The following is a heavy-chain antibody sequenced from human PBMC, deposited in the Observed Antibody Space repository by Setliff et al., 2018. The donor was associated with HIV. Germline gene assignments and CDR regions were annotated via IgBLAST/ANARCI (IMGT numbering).Heavy chain of an antibody. CDR1: GGSIGRSFYY. D-gene: IGHD3-3*01. CDR2: FSYNGRT. V-gene: IGHV4-39*01. J-gene: IGHJ4*02. CDR3: ARGGPRRITIFGVPQFPYYFDY. Sequence: PSETLSLTCSVSGGSIGRSFYYWGWLRQPPGRGLEWIGSFSYNGRTHYIPSLKSRVTISVDTSKNQFSLKLNSVTAADTAVYYCARGGPRRITIFGVPQFPYYFDYWGQGTLVTVSS.